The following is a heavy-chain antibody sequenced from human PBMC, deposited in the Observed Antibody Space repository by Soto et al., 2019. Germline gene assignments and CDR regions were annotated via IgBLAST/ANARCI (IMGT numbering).Heavy chain of an antibody. CDR2: IYYSGTT. J-gene: IGHJ4*02. D-gene: IGHD3-3*01. CDR3: ARHRWTSGYYLVFDS. CDR1: NGSIGTNY. V-gene: IGHV4-59*08. Sequence: QVQLQVSGPGLVKPSETLTLTCTISNGSIGTNYWSWLRQPPGKPLEWIGHIYYSGTTNYNPSLKSRVTLSVDMSKSQFSLKLTSATAADTAVYYCARHRWTSGYYLVFDSWGQGTLVIVSS.